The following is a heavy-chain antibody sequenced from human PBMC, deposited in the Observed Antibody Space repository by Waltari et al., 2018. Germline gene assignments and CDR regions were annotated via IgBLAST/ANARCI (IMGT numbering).Heavy chain of an antibody. CDR2: IYYSGKP. CDR3: ARGIVPAAAPFAY. V-gene: IGHV4-59*08. CDR1: GGSISSYY. Sequence: QVQLQESGPGLVKPSETLSLTCTVSGGSISSYYWSWIRQPPGKGLEWIGYIYYSGKPNSNPPLKSRVPLSEATSKTQFSLKLGSVTAADTAVYYCARGIVPAAAPFAYWGQGTLVTVSS. D-gene: IGHD2-2*01. J-gene: IGHJ4*02.